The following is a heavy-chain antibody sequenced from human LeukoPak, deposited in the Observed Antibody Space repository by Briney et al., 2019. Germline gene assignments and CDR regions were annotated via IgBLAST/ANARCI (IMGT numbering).Heavy chain of an antibody. D-gene: IGHD3-22*01. Sequence: ASVKVSCKASGCTFTGYYMHWVRQAPGQGLEWMGWINPNSGGTNYAQKFQGRVTMTRDTSISTAYMELSRLRSDDTAVYYCARVLRYYDSSGYYYWGQGTLVTVSS. V-gene: IGHV1-2*02. J-gene: IGHJ4*02. CDR1: GCTFTGYY. CDR3: ARVLRYYDSSGYYY. CDR2: INPNSGGT.